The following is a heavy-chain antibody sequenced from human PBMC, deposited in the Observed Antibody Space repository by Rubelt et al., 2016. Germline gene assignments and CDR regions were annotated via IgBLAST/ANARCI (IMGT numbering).Heavy chain of an antibody. CDR1: GGSISSRSYY. V-gene: IGHV4-39*01. CDR3: ARHRAGIAVGVYWFDP. CDR2: IYYSGSS. D-gene: IGHD6-19*01. Sequence: QLQLQESGPGLVKPSVTLSLTCTVSGGSISSRSYYWGWIRQPPGKGLEWIGSIYYSGSSYYNPSLESRVTISVDTSKNQFSLQLSSLAAADTVIYYCARHRAGIAVGVYWFDPWGQGTLVTVSS. J-gene: IGHJ5*02.